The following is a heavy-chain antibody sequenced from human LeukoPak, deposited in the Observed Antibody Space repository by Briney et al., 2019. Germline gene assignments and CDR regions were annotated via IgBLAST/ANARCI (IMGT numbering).Heavy chain of an antibody. J-gene: IGHJ4*02. V-gene: IGHV7-4-1*02. CDR2: INIKTGNP. D-gene: IGHD3-10*01. Sequence: GASVKVSCKASGYSFSRYNMNWVRQAPGQGLEWMGWINIKTGNPTYAQGFTGRFVFSLDTSVSTAYLQISSLKAEDTAVYYCARDVGITMVRGVRNNGLGYWGQGTLVTVSS. CDR3: ARDVGITMVRGVRNNGLGY. CDR1: GYSFSRYN.